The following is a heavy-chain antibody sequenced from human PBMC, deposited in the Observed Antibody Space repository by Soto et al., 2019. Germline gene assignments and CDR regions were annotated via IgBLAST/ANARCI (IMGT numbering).Heavy chain of an antibody. CDR2: IYYSGST. CDR3: ARDYYDSSGYYVDAFDI. Sequence: QLQLQESGPGLVKPSETLSLTCTVSGGSISSSSYYWGWIRQPPGKGLEWIGSIYYSGSTYYNPSLKSRVTISVDTSKNQFSLKLSSVTAADTAVYYCARDYYDSSGYYVDAFDIWGQGTMVTVSS. CDR1: GGSISSSSYY. J-gene: IGHJ3*02. V-gene: IGHV4-39*02. D-gene: IGHD3-22*01.